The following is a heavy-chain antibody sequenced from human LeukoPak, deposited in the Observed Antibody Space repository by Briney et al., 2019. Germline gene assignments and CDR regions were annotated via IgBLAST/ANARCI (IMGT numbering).Heavy chain of an antibody. CDR2: INPSGGST. J-gene: IGHJ6*02. CDR3: ARDYGGNSGHGRGASDYYYYYGMDV. CDR1: GYTFTSYY. V-gene: IGHV1-46*01. D-gene: IGHD4-23*01. Sequence: ASVKVSCEASGYTFTSYYMHWVRQAPGQGLEWMGIINPSGGSTSYAQKFQGRVTMTRDTSTSTVYMELSSLRSEDTAVYYCARDYGGNSGHGRGASDYYYYYGMDVWGQGTTVTVSS.